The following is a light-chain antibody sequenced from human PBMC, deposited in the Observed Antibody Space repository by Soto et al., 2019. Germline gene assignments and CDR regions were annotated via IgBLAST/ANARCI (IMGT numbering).Light chain of an antibody. CDR3: QVWDSRSDHPV. V-gene: IGLV3-21*02. CDR1: NIGSKS. Sequence: SYELTQPPSVSVAPGQTARISCGGNNIGSKSVHWYQQKPGQAPVLVVHDDTDRPSGIPDQFSGSNSGNTATLTINRVEAGDEADYYCQVWDSRSDHPVFGGGTKLTVL. CDR2: DDT. J-gene: IGLJ3*02.